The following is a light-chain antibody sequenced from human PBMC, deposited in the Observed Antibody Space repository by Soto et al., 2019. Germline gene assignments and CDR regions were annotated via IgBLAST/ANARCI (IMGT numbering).Light chain of an antibody. CDR2: DVS. V-gene: IGLV2-14*03. CDR1: ISDVGGYNF. J-gene: IGLJ1*01. Sequence: QSVLTQPASVSGSPGQSITISCTGTISDVGGYNFVSWYQQYPGKAPKLMICDVSNRPSGVSNRFSGSKSGNTASLTISGPQAEDEADYYCSSCTGSTYVFGTGTKLTVL. CDR3: SSCTGSTYV.